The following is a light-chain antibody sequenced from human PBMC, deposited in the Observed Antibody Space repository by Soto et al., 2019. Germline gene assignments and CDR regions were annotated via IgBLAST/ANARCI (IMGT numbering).Light chain of an antibody. CDR1: QDISNY. J-gene: IGKJ1*01. CDR2: AAS. V-gene: IGKV1-27*01. CDR3: QKYDSAPWT. Sequence: DIQMTQSPSSLSASVGDRVTITCRASQDISNYLAWYQLRPGKVPELLIQAASTLQSGVSSRFSGSGSGTDFTLTISSLQPEDVATYYCQKYDSAPWTFDQGTKVEI.